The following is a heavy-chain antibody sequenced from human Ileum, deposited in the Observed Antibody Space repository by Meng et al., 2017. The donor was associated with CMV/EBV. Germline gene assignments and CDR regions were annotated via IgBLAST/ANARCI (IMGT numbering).Heavy chain of an antibody. D-gene: IGHD3-10*01. CDR2: IGGAGGVT. J-gene: IGHJ4*02. CDR1: GFTITDYY. V-gene: IGHV3-11*01. Sequence: SCEDSGFTITDYYMSWIRQAPGKGLEWISFIGGAGGVTYYADSMQGRFTISRDNSGKSLYLQMDNLRVEDTAIYYCARGRRDIGFDFWGQGVLVTVSS. CDR3: ARGRRDIGFDF.